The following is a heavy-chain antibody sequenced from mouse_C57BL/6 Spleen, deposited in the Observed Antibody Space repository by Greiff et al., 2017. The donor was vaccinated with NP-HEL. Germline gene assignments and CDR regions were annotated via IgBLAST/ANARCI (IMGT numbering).Heavy chain of an antibody. CDR3: ARYSNYEAMDY. J-gene: IGHJ4*01. CDR1: GFTFSDYY. CDR2: INYDGSST. D-gene: IGHD2-5*01. V-gene: IGHV5-16*01. Sequence: EVMLVESEGGLVQPGRSMKLSCTASGFTFSDYYMAWVRQVPEKGLEWVANINYDGSSTYYLDSLKSRFIISRDNAKNILYLQMSSLKSEDTATYYCARYSNYEAMDYWGQGTSVTVSS.